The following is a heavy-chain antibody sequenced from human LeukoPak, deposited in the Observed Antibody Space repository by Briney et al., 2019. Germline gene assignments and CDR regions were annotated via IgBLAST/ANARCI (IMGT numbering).Heavy chain of an antibody. CDR1: GFTFSSYA. Sequence: GGSLRLSCAASGFTFSSYAMSWVRQAPGKGLEWVSAISGSGGSTYYADSVKGRFTISRDNSKNTLHLQMNSLRAEDTAVYYCAKDRPRRTTPSWYFDLWGRGTLVTVSS. D-gene: IGHD1-14*01. V-gene: IGHV3-23*01. J-gene: IGHJ2*01. CDR2: ISGSGGST. CDR3: AKDRPRRTTPSWYFDL.